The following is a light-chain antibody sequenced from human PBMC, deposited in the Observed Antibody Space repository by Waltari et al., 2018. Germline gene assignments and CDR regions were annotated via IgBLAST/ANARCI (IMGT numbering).Light chain of an antibody. V-gene: IGLV1-47*01. Sequence: QYVLTQPPSASGPPGQRVTLPCSGTSSHLGRNYVYWYQQPPGTAPKLLMYRNNQRPSGVSDRFSGSKSGTSASLAISGLRSEDEVDYYCATWDDSLSGPVFGTGTKVIVL. CDR2: RNN. CDR1: SSHLGRNY. CDR3: ATWDDSLSGPV. J-gene: IGLJ1*01.